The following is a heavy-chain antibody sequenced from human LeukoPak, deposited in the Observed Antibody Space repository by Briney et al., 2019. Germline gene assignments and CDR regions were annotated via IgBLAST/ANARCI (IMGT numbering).Heavy chain of an antibody. V-gene: IGHV3-21*01. J-gene: IGHJ3*02. CDR3: ARDLAVVPAAMAAFEI. CDR1: GFTFSSYS. CDR2: ISSSSSYI. Sequence: GGSLRLSCAASGFTFSSYSMNWVRQAPGKGLEWVSSISSSSSYIYYADSVKGRFTISRDTDKNSLYLQMNSMRADNTAVYYGARDLAVVPAAMAAFEIWGQGTMVTVSS. D-gene: IGHD2-2*01.